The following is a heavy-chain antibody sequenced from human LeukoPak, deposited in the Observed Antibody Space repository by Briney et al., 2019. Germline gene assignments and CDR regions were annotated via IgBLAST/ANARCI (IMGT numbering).Heavy chain of an antibody. CDR3: VRSGKVVPAAIADNWFDP. CDR1: GGSVSSTSYY. Sequence: PSETLSLTCTVSGGSVSSTSYYWGWIRQPPGKGLEWIGSIYYSGGTYYNPSLKSRVTISVDTSKNQFSLKLSSVTAADTAVYYCVRSGKVVPAAIADNWFDPWGQGTLVTVSS. J-gene: IGHJ5*02. D-gene: IGHD2-2*01. CDR2: IYYSGGT. V-gene: IGHV4-39*07.